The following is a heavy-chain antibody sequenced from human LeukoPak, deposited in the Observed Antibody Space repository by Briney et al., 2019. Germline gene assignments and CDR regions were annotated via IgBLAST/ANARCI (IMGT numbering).Heavy chain of an antibody. J-gene: IGHJ4*02. V-gene: IGHV4-34*01. CDR3: ARSQATVDY. Sequence: PSETLSLTCAVSGGSFSGYYWSWIRQPPGKGLEWIGEINHSGSTNYNPSLKSRVTISVDTSKNQFSLKLSSVTAADTAVYYCARSQATVDYWGQGTLVTVSS. CDR1: GGSFSGYY. CDR2: INHSGST.